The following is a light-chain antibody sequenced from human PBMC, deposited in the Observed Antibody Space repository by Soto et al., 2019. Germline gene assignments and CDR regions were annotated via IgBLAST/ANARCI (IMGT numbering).Light chain of an antibody. CDR2: DAS. V-gene: IGKV3-11*01. J-gene: IGKJ5*01. CDR3: HQRASWPRS. Sequence: EIVLTQSPASLSFSPGERASLSCRASQSVSRDLLWYQQKPGQAPRLLIFDASNRATGIPVRFSGSGSGTDFTLTISSLEAEDFAVYYCHQRASWPRSFGQGTRLEIK. CDR1: QSVSRD.